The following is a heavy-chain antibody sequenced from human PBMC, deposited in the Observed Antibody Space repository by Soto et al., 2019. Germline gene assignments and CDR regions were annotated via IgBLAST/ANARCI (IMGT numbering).Heavy chain of an antibody. Sequence: QVQLVQSGAEVKKPGASVKVSCKASGYTFTSYAMHWVRQAPGQRLEWMGWINAGNGNTKYSQKCQGRVTITRDTSASTAYMELSSLRSEDTAVYYCASGGVGTGSSSFDYWGQGTLVTVSS. V-gene: IGHV1-3*01. CDR2: INAGNGNT. CDR1: GYTFTSYA. D-gene: IGHD6-6*01. CDR3: ASGGVGTGSSSFDY. J-gene: IGHJ4*02.